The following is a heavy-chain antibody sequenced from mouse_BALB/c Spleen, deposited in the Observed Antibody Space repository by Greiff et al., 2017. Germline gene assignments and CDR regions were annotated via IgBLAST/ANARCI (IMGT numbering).Heavy chain of an antibody. CDR3: ARADYYGYYFDY. CDR1: GFNIKDTY. CDR2: IDPANGNT. J-gene: IGHJ2*01. D-gene: IGHD1-2*01. Sequence: VQLQQSGAELVKPGASVKLSCTASGFNIKDTYMHWVKQRPEQGLEWIGRIDPANGNTKYDPKFQGKATITADTSSNTAYLQLSSLTSEDTAVYYCARADYYGYYFDYWGQGTTLIVSS. V-gene: IGHV14-3*02.